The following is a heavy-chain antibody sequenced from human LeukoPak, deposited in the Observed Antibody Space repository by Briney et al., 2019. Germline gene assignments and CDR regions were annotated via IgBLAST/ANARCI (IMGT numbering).Heavy chain of an antibody. Sequence: PSQTLSLTCTVSGGSISSSYWSWIRQPPGNRLELIGYFYYSGSTNYNPSLKSRVTISVDTSKTQFSLKLISMTAADTAVYYCARPNARDGYNFAYWGQGTLVTVSS. CDR1: GGSISSSY. CDR2: FYYSGST. V-gene: IGHV4-59*08. D-gene: IGHD5-24*01. J-gene: IGHJ4*02. CDR3: ARPNARDGYNFAY.